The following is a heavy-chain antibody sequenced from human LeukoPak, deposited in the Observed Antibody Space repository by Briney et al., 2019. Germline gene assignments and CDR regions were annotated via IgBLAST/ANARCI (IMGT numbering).Heavy chain of an antibody. CDR3: ARGRVAAAGKNYFDY. V-gene: IGHV3-23*01. D-gene: IGHD6-13*01. Sequence: GGSLRLSCAASGFTFSSYAMSWVRQAPGKGLEWVSAISGSGGSTYYADSVKGRFTISRDNSKNTLYLQMNSLRAEDTAVYYCARGRVAAAGKNYFDYWGQGTLVTVSS. CDR2: ISGSGGST. CDR1: GFTFSSYA. J-gene: IGHJ4*02.